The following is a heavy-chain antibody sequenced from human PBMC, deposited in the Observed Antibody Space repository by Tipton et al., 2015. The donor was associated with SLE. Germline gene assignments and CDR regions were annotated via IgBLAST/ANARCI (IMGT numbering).Heavy chain of an antibody. J-gene: IGHJ4*02. Sequence: QLVQSGAEVKKPGASVKVSCRASGYTLTSYDLNWVRQATGQALEWMGCMNPNSGKTVYAQKFQARLTMTRNTATDTAYMELSGLRSDDTAVYYCTRGVEGDYWGQGTLVTVSS. D-gene: IGHD1-1*01. CDR2: MNPNSGKT. V-gene: IGHV1-8*02. CDR1: GYTLTSYD. CDR3: TRGVEGDY.